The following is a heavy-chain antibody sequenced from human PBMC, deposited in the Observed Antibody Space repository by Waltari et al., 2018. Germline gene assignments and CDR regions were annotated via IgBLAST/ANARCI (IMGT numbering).Heavy chain of an antibody. CDR1: GFTFRTYG. Sequence: QVQLVESGGGVVQPGRSLRLSCAASGFTFRTYGMHWVRQAPGKGLEWVAGIWYGGTREYYVDAVKGRFTISRDNSKNTLYLFMSSLRVEDTAVYFCVRDGYFGSSDALDTWGQGTDVTVSS. CDR3: VRDGYFGSSDALDT. CDR2: IWYGGTRE. J-gene: IGHJ3*02. D-gene: IGHD2-2*03. V-gene: IGHV3-33*01.